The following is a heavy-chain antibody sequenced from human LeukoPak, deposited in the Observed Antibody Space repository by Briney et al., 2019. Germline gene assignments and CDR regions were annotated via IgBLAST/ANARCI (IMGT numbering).Heavy chain of an antibody. V-gene: IGHV1-46*01. Sequence: GASVKVSCKASGYTFTNYYIHWVRQAPGQGRKGMGLINPDGDNTNYAQNFQGRVTMTRDTSASTVYMELSSLRSEDTAIYYCARIRDGYNDAYDIWGQGTVVTVPS. CDR2: INPDGDNT. D-gene: IGHD5-24*01. J-gene: IGHJ3*02. CDR1: GYTFTNYY. CDR3: ARIRDGYNDAYDI.